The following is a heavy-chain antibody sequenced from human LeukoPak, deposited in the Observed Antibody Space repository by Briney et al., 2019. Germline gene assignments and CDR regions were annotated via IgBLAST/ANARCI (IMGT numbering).Heavy chain of an antibody. V-gene: IGHV3-74*01. D-gene: IGHD5-18*01. CDR1: GFTFSSYW. CDR2: IASDGSST. Sequence: GGSLRLSCAASGFTFSSYWMNWVRQAPGKGLVWVSRIASDGSSTTYADSVKGRFSISRDNAKNTLYLQMNSLRAEDTAVYYCARDAVDTANAVWGQGTTVTVSS. CDR3: ARDAVDTANAV. J-gene: IGHJ6*02.